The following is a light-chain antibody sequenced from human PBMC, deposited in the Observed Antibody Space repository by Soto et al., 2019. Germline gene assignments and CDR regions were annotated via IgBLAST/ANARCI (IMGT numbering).Light chain of an antibody. J-gene: IGKJ3*01. Sequence: DIQMTQSPSSLSASVGDRVTISCRASQVINSYLAWYQQKPGKVPKLLIYAASTLQSGVPSRFSGSGSGIDFTLTISSRQPEDVATYYCQKYNSAPPVTFGPVTKVYV. CDR3: QKYNSAPPVT. CDR1: QVINSY. CDR2: AAS. V-gene: IGKV1-27*01.